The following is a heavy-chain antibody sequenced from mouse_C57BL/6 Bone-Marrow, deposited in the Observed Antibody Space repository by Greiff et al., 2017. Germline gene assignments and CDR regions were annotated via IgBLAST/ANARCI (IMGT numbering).Heavy chain of an antibody. CDR3: ARLDSSGFAWFAY. J-gene: IGHJ3*01. D-gene: IGHD3-2*02. CDR1: GFSLTSYA. Sequence: VQLVESGPGLVAPSQTLSITCTVSGFSLTSYAISWVRQPPGKGLEWLGVIWTGGGTNYNSALKSRLSISKVNSKSQAFLKMNSLQTDDTARDYCARLDSSGFAWFAYWGQGTLVTVSA. CDR2: IWTGGGT. V-gene: IGHV2-9-1*01.